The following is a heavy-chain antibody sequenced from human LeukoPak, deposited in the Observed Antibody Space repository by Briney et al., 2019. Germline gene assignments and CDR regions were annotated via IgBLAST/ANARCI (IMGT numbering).Heavy chain of an antibody. Sequence: GASVKVSCQASGCTFSSYAISWVRQAPGQGLEWMGRIIPILGIANYAQKFQGRVTITADKSRSIAYMELSSMRPEDTAVYYCARYCSSTRCSTNYYYYGMDVWGQGTTVTVSS. V-gene: IGHV1-69*04. CDR1: GCTFSSYA. CDR3: ARYCSSTRCSTNYYYYGMDV. J-gene: IGHJ6*02. CDR2: IIPILGIA. D-gene: IGHD2-2*01.